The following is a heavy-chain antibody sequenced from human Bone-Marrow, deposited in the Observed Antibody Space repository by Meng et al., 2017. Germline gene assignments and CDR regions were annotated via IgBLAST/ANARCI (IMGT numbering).Heavy chain of an antibody. Sequence: QQKLKQRGAGLLKPSETLSLPCAVYGGSFSGYYWSWLRQPPGKGLEWIGEINHSGSTNYNPSLKSRVTIAVDTSKIQFSLKLSSVTAADTAVYYCARGGYCSGGSCNWGQGTLVTVSS. CDR1: GGSFSGYY. CDR2: INHSGST. D-gene: IGHD2-15*01. CDR3: ARGGYCSGGSCN. J-gene: IGHJ4*02. V-gene: IGHV4-34*01.